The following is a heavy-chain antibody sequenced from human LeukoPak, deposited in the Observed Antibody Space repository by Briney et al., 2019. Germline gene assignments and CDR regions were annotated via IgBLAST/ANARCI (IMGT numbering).Heavy chain of an antibody. Sequence: GGSLRLSCAASGFTFSYYAMHWVRQAPGKGLEWVATISYDENNKFYPDSVKGRFTISRDNSKNTLYLQMNSLRAEDTAVYYCAKVRKATENDYWGQGTLVTVSS. D-gene: IGHD5-12*01. V-gene: IGHV3-30-3*01. J-gene: IGHJ4*02. CDR1: GFTFSYYA. CDR3: AKVRKATENDY. CDR2: ISYDENNK.